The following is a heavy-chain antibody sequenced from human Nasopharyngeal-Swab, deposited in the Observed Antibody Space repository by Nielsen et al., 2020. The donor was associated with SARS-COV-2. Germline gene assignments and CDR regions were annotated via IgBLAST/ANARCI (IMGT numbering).Heavy chain of an antibody. V-gene: IGHV3-9*01. J-gene: IGHJ4*02. D-gene: IGHD7-27*01. CDR2: ISWNSGSI. Sequence: GRSLRLSCAASGFTFDDYAMHWVRQAPGKGLEWVSGISWNSGSIGYADSVKGRFTISRDNAKNSLYLQMNSLRAEDTALYYCAKGGTNWANFDYWGQGTLVTVSS. CDR1: GFTFDDYA. CDR3: AKGGTNWANFDY.